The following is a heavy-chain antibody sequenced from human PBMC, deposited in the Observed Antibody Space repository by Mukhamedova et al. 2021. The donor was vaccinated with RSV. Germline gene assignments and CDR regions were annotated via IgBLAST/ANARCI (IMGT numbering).Heavy chain of an antibody. V-gene: IGHV1-46*01. CDR3: AREYSGCYYFDY. D-gene: IGHD1-26*01. Sequence: QWYQRRVTMTRDTSTSTVYMELSSLRSEDTAVYYCAREYSGCYYFDYWGQGTLVTVCS. J-gene: IGHJ4*02.